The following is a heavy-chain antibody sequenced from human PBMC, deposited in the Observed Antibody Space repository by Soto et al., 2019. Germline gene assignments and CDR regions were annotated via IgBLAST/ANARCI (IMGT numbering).Heavy chain of an antibody. CDR2: IYSGGST. Sequence: GGSLRLSCAASGFTDSTNYMSWVRQAPGKGLEWVSDIYSGGSTYYADSVTGRFTISRHNSKNTLYLQMTSLSAEDTAEYYCASSRGSYEDAPGCAFEIWGQGTMVTVSS. D-gene: IGHD1-26*01. J-gene: IGHJ3*02. CDR3: ASSRGSYEDAPGCAFEI. CDR1: GFTDSTNY. V-gene: IGHV3-53*01.